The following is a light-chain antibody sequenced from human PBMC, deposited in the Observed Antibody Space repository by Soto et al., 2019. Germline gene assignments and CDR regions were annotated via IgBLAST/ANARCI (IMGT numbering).Light chain of an antibody. CDR2: DAS. CDR3: QQYYDWPIT. J-gene: IGKJ5*01. Sequence: EIVMTQSPATLSASPGERATLSCRASQSISSSLAWYQQKPGQAPRLLIYDASTRATGIPASFSGSGSGTEFTLTISSLQSEDFAVYYCQQYYDWPITFGQGTRLEIK. V-gene: IGKV3-15*01. CDR1: QSISSS.